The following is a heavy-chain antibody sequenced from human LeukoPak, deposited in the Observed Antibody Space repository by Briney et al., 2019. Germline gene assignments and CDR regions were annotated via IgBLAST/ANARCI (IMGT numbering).Heavy chain of an antibody. CDR2: IWFDGNNK. V-gene: IGHV3-33*01. CDR1: GFTFNNYG. Sequence: GRSLRLSCAASGFTFNNYGMHWVRQTPGKGLEWVAVIWFDGNNKFYADSVKGRFTISRDNSNNTLFLQMSSLRVEDTAVYYCARKRRFGNYYYYGMDVWGQGTTVTVSS. CDR3: ARKRRFGNYYYYGMDV. D-gene: IGHD3-3*01. J-gene: IGHJ6*02.